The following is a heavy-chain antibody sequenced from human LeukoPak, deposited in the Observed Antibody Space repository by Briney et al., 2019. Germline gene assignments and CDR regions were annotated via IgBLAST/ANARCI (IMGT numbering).Heavy chain of an antibody. CDR2: IYTSGST. D-gene: IGHD3-10*01. Sequence: SETLSLTCTVSGGSISSYYWSWIRQPAGKGLEWIGRIYTSGSTNYNPSLKSRVTMSVDTSKNQFSLKLSSVTAADTAVYYCARIMVRGVIMPFGYWGQGTLVTVSS. V-gene: IGHV4-4*07. CDR3: ARIMVRGVIMPFGY. J-gene: IGHJ4*02. CDR1: GGSISSYY.